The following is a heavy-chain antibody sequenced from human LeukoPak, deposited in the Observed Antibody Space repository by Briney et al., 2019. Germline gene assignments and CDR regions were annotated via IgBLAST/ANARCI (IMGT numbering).Heavy chain of an antibody. CDR1: GYTLTELS. Sequence: ASVKVSCKVSGYTLTELSMHWVRQAPGKGLEWMGGFDPEDGETIYAQKFQGRVTMTEDTSTDTAYMELSSLRSEDTAVYYCATQSLVVIAFDIWGQGTMAPVSS. J-gene: IGHJ3*02. D-gene: IGHD2-15*01. V-gene: IGHV1-24*01. CDR2: FDPEDGET. CDR3: ATQSLVVIAFDI.